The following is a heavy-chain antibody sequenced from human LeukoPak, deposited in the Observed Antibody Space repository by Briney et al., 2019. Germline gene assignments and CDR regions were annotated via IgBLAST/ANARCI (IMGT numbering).Heavy chain of an antibody. CDR3: VRHETGTTDYYYYSMDV. D-gene: IGHD1-1*01. CDR2: IYPGDSDT. Sequence: GDFLKISCKASGYSFTYYWIGWVRQMPGKGLEWMGIIYPGDSDTRYSPSFHGQVGISADKSISTAYLQWNSLKASDTAMYYCVRHETGTTDYYYYSMDVWGKGTTVIVSS. V-gene: IGHV5-51*01. J-gene: IGHJ6*04. CDR1: GYSFTYYW.